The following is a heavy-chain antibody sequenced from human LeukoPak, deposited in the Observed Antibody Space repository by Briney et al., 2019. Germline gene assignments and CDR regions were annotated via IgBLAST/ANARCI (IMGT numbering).Heavy chain of an antibody. V-gene: IGHV1-3*01. J-gene: IGHJ5*02. D-gene: IGHD6-19*01. CDR2: INAGNGYT. CDR1: GYSFTSYA. CDR3: ARGAPIRVAVAATFDP. Sequence: ASVKVSCKASGYSFTSYAMHWVRQAPGQRLEWMGWINAGNGYTKYSQKFQGRVTITRDTSASTAYMELSSLRSEDTAVYYCARGAPIRVAVAATFDPWGQGTLVTVPS.